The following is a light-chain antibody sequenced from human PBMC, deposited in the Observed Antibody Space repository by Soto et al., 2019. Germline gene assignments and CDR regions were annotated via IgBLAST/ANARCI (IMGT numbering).Light chain of an antibody. CDR3: QDNGTSAPLT. CDR1: QNIRGNE. V-gene: IGKV3-20*01. Sequence: EVVLTQSPGTLSLSPGERATLSCRASQNIRGNELAWYQQTPGQAPRRLIYRVSSRATGLPDRFSGSGSGTDFTITISRLEPEDVEVYYCQDNGTSAPLTFGQGTKVAIK. CDR2: RVS. J-gene: IGKJ1*01.